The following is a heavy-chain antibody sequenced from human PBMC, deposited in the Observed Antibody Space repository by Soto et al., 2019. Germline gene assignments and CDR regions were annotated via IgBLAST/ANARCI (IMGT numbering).Heavy chain of an antibody. CDR2: ITYDGSST. V-gene: IGHV3-30*18. J-gene: IGHJ6*02. CDR1: GFTFSSYG. Sequence: GGSLRLSCAASGFTFSSYGMHWVRQAPGKGLEWVAVITYDGSSTYYADSVKGRFTISRDNSKNTLYLQMNSLRAEDTAVYYCAKRTAEGYYYGMDVWGQGTTVTVSS. CDR3: AKRTAEGYYYGMDV.